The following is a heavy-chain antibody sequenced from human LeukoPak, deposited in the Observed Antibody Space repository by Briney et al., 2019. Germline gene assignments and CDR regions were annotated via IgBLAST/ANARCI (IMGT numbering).Heavy chain of an antibody. CDR2: INWNGGST. J-gene: IGHJ4*02. CDR3: AKDRAQQLVLDF. Sequence: PGGSLRLSCAASGFTFDDYGMSWVRQAPGKGLEWVSGINWNGGSTGYADSVKGRFTISRDNSKNTLFLQMNSLRAEDTAVYYCAKDRAQQLVLDFWGQGTLVTVSS. CDR1: GFTFDDYG. D-gene: IGHD6-13*01. V-gene: IGHV3-20*04.